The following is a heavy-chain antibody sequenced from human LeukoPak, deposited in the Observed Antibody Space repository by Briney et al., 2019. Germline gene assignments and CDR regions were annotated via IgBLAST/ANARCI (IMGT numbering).Heavy chain of an antibody. J-gene: IGHJ3*02. D-gene: IGHD3-22*01. CDR1: GFTFSSYA. CDR2: IIASGSYI. V-gene: IGHV3-21*01. Sequence: NRGGSLRLSCATSGFTFSSYAINWVRQAPGKGLEWVSTIIASGSYIFYADSVRGRFTISRDNAKNSLHLQMDSLRAEDTAVYYCAKDRDFYDTNSFSPDAFDNGGQGTMVTVSS. CDR3: AKDRDFYDTNSFSPDAFDN.